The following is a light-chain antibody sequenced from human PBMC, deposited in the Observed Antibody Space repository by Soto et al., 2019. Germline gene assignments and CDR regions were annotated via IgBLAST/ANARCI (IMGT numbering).Light chain of an antibody. V-gene: IGKV3-15*01. Sequence: EIVMTQSPATLSVSPGERATLSCRASQSVSSNLAWYQQKPGQAPRLLIYGTSTRAPGIPARFSGSGSGTEFTLTISSRQSEDFAVYYCQQYNNWPPLTFGPGTKVDIK. CDR3: QQYNNWPPLT. CDR1: QSVSSN. J-gene: IGKJ3*01. CDR2: GTS.